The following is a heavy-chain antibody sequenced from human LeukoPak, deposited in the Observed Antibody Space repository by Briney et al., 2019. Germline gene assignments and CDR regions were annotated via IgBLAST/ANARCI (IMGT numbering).Heavy chain of an antibody. CDR3: TRDPRRLDY. Sequence: GGSLKLSCAASGFTFSTYSMNWVRQAPGKGLEWVSSISSSSSYIYYANSVKGRFTISRDNARKSLFLQMNSLRAEDTAVYYCTRDPRRLDYWGQGTLVTVS. CDR2: ISSSSSYI. V-gene: IGHV3-21*04. J-gene: IGHJ4*02. CDR1: GFTFSTYS.